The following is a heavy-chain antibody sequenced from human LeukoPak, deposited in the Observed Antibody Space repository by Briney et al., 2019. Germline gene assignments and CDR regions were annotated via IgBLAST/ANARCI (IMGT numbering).Heavy chain of an antibody. CDR3: VRDQGGAVSY. V-gene: IGHV3-30*03. D-gene: IGHD3-16*01. CDR1: GFTFRTYG. J-gene: IGHJ4*02. CDR2: ISFDGSKR. Sequence: GGSLRLSCAASGFTFRTYGMHWVRQAPGKGLEWVAFISFDGSKRYFTDSVKGRFIISRDNAKNSMFLQMNSLRAEDTAVYYCVRDQGGAVSYWGQGTLVTVSS.